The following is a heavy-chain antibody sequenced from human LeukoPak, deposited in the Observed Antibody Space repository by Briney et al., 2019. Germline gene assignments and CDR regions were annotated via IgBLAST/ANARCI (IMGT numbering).Heavy chain of an antibody. Sequence: ASVKVSCKASGGTFSSYAISWVRQAPGQGLEWMGGIIPIFGTANYAQKFQGRVTITTDESTSTAYMELSSLRSEDTAVYYCARVTIFGVVTTDIWGRGTMVTVSS. D-gene: IGHD3-3*01. V-gene: IGHV1-69*05. J-gene: IGHJ3*02. CDR1: GGTFSSYA. CDR2: IIPIFGTA. CDR3: ARVTIFGVVTTDI.